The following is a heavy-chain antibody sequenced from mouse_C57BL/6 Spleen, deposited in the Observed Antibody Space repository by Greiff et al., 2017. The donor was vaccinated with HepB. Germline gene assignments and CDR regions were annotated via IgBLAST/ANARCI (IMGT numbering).Heavy chain of an antibody. J-gene: IGHJ3*01. CDR1: GHSFTSYY. CDR3: ARSRATYDYGTWFAC. D-gene: IGHD2-4*01. CDR2: IYPGSGNT. Sequence: VQLQQSGPELVKPGASVKISCKASGHSFTSYYIHWVKQRPGQGLEWIGWIYPGSGNTKYNEKFKGKATLTADTSSSTAYMQLSSLTSEDSAVYYCARSRATYDYGTWFACWGQGTLVTVSA. V-gene: IGHV1-66*01.